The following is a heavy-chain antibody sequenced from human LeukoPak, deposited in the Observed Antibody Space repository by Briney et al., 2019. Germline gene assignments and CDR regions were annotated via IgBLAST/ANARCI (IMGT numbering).Heavy chain of an antibody. CDR3: AREDGGKADV. D-gene: IGHD4-23*01. CDR1: GFTFSRYS. Sequence: GGSLRLSCAASGFTFSRYSMNWVRPAPGKGLEWVSYISSSNNTIDYADSVKGRFSISRDNAKNSLYLQMKSLRDEDTAVYYCAREDGGKADVWGQGTMVTVSS. V-gene: IGHV3-48*02. CDR2: ISSSNNTI. J-gene: IGHJ3*01.